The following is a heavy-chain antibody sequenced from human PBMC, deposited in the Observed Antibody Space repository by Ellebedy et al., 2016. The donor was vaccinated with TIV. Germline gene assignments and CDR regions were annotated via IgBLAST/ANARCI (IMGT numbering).Heavy chain of an antibody. J-gene: IGHJ4*02. CDR3: AREGAYDSGGYYELFDY. V-gene: IGHV1-18*01. D-gene: IGHD3-22*01. Sequence: ASVKVSCXASGYTFTSYDINWVRQAPGQGLEWMGWISGSNGNTKYAQKFQGRVTMTTDTSTNTAYMELRSLRSDDTAVYYCAREGAYDSGGYYELFDYWGQGTLVTVSS. CDR1: GYTFTSYD. CDR2: ISGSNGNT.